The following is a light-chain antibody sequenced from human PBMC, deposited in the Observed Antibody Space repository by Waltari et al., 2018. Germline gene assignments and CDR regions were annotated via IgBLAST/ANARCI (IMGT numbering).Light chain of an antibody. CDR1: QSISSY. V-gene: IGKV1-39*01. CDR3: QKSSSTPHT. CDR2: GSS. J-gene: IGKJ2*01. Sequence: DIQMTQSPSSLSASVGDRVTLTCRASQSISSYLNWYQQKPGKAPKLLIYGSSNLQSGAPSRFSGSGSGTDFTLTISSLQPEDIATYYCQKSSSTPHTFGQGTKLEIK.